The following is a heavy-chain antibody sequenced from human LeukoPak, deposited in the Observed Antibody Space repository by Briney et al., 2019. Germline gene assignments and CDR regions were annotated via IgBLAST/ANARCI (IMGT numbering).Heavy chain of an antibody. J-gene: IGHJ6*03. CDR2: ISGSGGST. CDR1: GFTFSGYA. Sequence: GGSLRLSCAASGFTFSGYAMSWVRQTPGKGLEWVSAISGSGGSTYYVDSVKGRFTISRDNSKNTLYLQMNSLRAEDTAVYYCAKDKGIAAAPLDYMDVWGKGTTVTVSS. CDR3: AKDKGIAAAPLDYMDV. D-gene: IGHD6-13*01. V-gene: IGHV3-23*01.